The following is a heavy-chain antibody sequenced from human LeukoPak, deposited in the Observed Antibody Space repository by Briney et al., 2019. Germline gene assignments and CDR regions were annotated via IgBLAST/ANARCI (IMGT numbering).Heavy chain of an antibody. D-gene: IGHD3-22*01. J-gene: IGHJ5*02. CDR3: ARGRQRYYYDSSGYYGP. CDR2: INHSGST. V-gene: IGHV4-28*03. Sequence: PSETLSLTCAVSGYSISSNHWWGWIRQPPGKGLEWIGEINHSGSTNYKPSLKSRVTISVDTSKNQFSLKLSSVTAADTAVYYCARGRQRYYYDSSGYYGPWGQGTLVTVSS. CDR1: GYSISSNHW.